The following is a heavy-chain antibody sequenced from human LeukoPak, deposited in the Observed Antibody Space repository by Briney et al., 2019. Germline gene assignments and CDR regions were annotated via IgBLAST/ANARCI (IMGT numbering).Heavy chain of an antibody. CDR1: GFTFSSYG. D-gene: IGHD6-13*01. V-gene: IGHV3-30*02. J-gene: IGHJ4*02. Sequence: PGGSLRLSCAASGFTFSSYGMHWARQAPGRGLEWVSFIRYDGSNKYYADSVKGRFTITRDNSKNTLDLQMNSLRAADTTVYYCARDLADIAAAGMVYWGQGTLVTVSS. CDR2: IRYDGSNK. CDR3: ARDLADIAAAGMVY.